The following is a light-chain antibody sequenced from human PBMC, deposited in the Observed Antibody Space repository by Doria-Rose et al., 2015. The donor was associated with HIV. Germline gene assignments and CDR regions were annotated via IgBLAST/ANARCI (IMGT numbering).Light chain of an antibody. CDR2: AAS. J-gene: IGKJ1*01. CDR1: QTVSTY. V-gene: IGKV1-39*01. CDR3: QQTYSSPPWT. Sequence: DIRVTQSPSSLSASIGDRVTITCRVSQTVSTYLNWFQQEPGKAPKLLIYAASRLQSGVPSRFSGSGSGTDFTLTISGLQPGDFATYYCQQTYSSPPWTVGQGTKVE.